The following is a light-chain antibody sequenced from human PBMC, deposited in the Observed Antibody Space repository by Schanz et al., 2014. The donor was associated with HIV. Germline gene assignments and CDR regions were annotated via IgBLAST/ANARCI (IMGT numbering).Light chain of an antibody. J-gene: IGKJ2*01. Sequence: DIQMTQSPSTLSASVGDRVTITCRASQSISNWLAWYQQKPGKAPKLVIYKASNLESGVPSRFSGSRSGTDFTLTITSLQPDDFATYYCQQCVTYPYTFGQGTKLDIK. CDR3: QQCVTYPYT. V-gene: IGKV1-5*03. CDR1: QSISNW. CDR2: KAS.